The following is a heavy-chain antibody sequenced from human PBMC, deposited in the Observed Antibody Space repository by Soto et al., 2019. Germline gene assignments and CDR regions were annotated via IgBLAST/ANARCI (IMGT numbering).Heavy chain of an antibody. V-gene: IGHV3-66*01. Sequence: EVQLVESGGGLVQPGESLRLSCAASGFTVSSYYMTWVRQAPGKGLEWVSVLYSGGITKYADSVKGRFTIFRDNSKNTLYLQMNSLRAEDTAVYYCARDKYDSSGYYYYGMDVWGQGTTVTVSS. D-gene: IGHD3-22*01. CDR2: LYSGGIT. J-gene: IGHJ6*02. CDR1: GFTVSSYY. CDR3: ARDKYDSSGYYYYGMDV.